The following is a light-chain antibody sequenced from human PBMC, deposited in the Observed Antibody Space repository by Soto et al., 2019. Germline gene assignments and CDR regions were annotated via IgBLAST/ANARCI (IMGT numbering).Light chain of an antibody. CDR3: EAWDDSLNGPV. CDR1: SSNIGSNT. CDR2: SNH. Sequence: QLVLTQPPSASGTPGQRVTISCSGSSSNIGSNTVNWYQQLPGTAPKLLMYSNHERPSGVPDRFSGSKSGTSASLAISGLQSEDEADYYCEAWDDSLNGPVFGGGTKLTVL. V-gene: IGLV1-44*01. J-gene: IGLJ3*02.